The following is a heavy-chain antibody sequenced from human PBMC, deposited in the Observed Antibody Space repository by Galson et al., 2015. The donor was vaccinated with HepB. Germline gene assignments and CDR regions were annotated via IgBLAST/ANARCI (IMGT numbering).Heavy chain of an antibody. CDR2: ISSRSTFK. V-gene: IGHV3-21*01. Sequence: SLRLSCAASEFTFSDYSINWVRQAPGKGLEWVSSISSRSTFKYYADSVKGRFTVSRDNAKNSTYLQMNSLRAEDTAVYYCARDGSSGGKHYYYYHYMDVWGKGTTVTVSS. CDR3: ARDGSSGGKHYYYYHYMDV. D-gene: IGHD2-15*01. J-gene: IGHJ6*03. CDR1: EFTFSDYS.